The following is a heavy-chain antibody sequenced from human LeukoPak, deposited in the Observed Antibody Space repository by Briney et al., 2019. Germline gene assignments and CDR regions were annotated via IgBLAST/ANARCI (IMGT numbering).Heavy chain of an antibody. CDR2: IYYSGST. J-gene: IGHJ2*01. V-gene: IGHV4-30-4*01. CDR3: AREGGLDGDYWYFDL. CDR1: GGSISSGDYS. D-gene: IGHD4-17*01. Sequence: SETLSLTCTVSGGSISSGDYSWSWIRQPPGKGLEWIGYIYYSGSTYYNPSLKSRVTISVDTSKNQFSLKLSSVTAADTAVYYCAREGGLDGDYWYFDLWGRGTLVTVSS.